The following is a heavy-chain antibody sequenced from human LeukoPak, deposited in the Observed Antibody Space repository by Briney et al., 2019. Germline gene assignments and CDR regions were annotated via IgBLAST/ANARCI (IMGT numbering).Heavy chain of an antibody. D-gene: IGHD1-26*01. Sequence: PGGPLRLSCAASGFTFSSYGMHWVRQAPGKGLEWVAFIRYDGSNKYYGDSVKGRFTISRDNSKNTLYLQMNSLGPEDTAVYYCARDPYSGNYGNYYYYYMDVWGKGTTVTISS. CDR1: GFTFSSYG. V-gene: IGHV3-30*02. CDR2: IRYDGSNK. J-gene: IGHJ6*03. CDR3: ARDPYSGNYGNYYYYYMDV.